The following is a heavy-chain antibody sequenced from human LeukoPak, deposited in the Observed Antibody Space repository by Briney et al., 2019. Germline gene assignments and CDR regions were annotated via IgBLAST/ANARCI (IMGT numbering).Heavy chain of an antibody. V-gene: IGHV4-59*08. J-gene: IGHJ4*02. CDR2: IYYSGST. CDR3: ARHEVSDDSSGYPDY. CDR1: GGSISSYY. Sequence: SETLSLTCTVSGGSISSYYWSWIRQPPGKGLEWIGYIYYSGSTNYNPSLKSRVTISVDTSKNQFSLKLSSVTAADTAVYYCARHEVSDDSSGYPDYWGQGTLVTVSS. D-gene: IGHD3-22*01.